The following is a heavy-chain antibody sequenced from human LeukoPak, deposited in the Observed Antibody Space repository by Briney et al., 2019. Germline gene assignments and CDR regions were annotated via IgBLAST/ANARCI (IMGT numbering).Heavy chain of an antibody. J-gene: IGHJ4*02. V-gene: IGHV3-30*02. CDR3: ARDQDIAVAGTFDY. CDR2: IRYDGSNK. D-gene: IGHD6-19*01. Sequence: GGSLRLSCAASGFTFSSYGMHWVRQAPGKGLEWVAFIRYDGSNKYYADSVKGRFTISRDNSRNTLYLQMSSLTAEDTAVYFCARDQDIAVAGTFDYWGQGTLVIVSS. CDR1: GFTFSSYG.